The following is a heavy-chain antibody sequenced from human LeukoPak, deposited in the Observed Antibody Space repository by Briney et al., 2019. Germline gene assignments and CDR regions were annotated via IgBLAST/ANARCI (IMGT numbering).Heavy chain of an antibody. CDR2: IGTTGDT. Sequence: GGSLRLSCAASGFTFSSYDMHWVRQATGEGLEWVSGIGTTGDTYYPGSVKGRFTISRENAKNSLYLQMNSLRAGDTAVYYCARKQWGDGMVVWGQGTTVTVSS. J-gene: IGHJ6*02. CDR1: GFTFSSYD. D-gene: IGHD1-26*01. CDR3: ARKQWGDGMVV. V-gene: IGHV3-13*01.